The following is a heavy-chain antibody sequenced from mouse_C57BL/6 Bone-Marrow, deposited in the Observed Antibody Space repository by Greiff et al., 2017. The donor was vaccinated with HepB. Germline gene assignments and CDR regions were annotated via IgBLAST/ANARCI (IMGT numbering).Heavy chain of an antibody. CDR1: GFTFSSYA. J-gene: IGHJ1*03. V-gene: IGHV5-4*01. Sequence: EVQLVESGGGLVKPGGSLKLSCAASGFTFSSYAMSWVRQTPEKRLEWVATISDGGSYTYYPDNVKGRFTISRDNAKNKLYLQMSHLKSEDTAMYYCARDPYYYGSSYNWYFDVWGTGTTVTVSS. D-gene: IGHD1-1*01. CDR2: ISDGGSYT. CDR3: ARDPYYYGSSYNWYFDV.